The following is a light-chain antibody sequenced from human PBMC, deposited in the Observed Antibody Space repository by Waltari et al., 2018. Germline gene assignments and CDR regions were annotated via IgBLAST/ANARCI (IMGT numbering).Light chain of an antibody. Sequence: QSALTQPASVSGSPGPSITISCTGTSSDVGGHHHVSLYQQHPGQAPKLLIYDVTKWPSGVSDRFSGSKSGNTASLTISGLQAEDEADYYCNSFTSSTTWVFGGGTRVTVL. V-gene: IGLV2-14*03. CDR3: NSFTSSTTWV. J-gene: IGLJ3*02. CDR1: SSDVGGHHH. CDR2: DVT.